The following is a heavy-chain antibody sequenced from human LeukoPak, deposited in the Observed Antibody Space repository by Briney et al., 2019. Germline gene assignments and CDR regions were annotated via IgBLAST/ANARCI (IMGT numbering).Heavy chain of an antibody. Sequence: SETLSLTCTVSGGSISSGDYYWSWIRQPPGKGLEWIGYIYYSGSTYYNPSLKSRVTISVDTSKNQFSLKLSSVTAADTAVYYCARATYYDYGDYTTKNWFDPWDQGTLVTVSS. J-gene: IGHJ5*02. CDR2: IYYSGST. CDR3: ARATYYDYGDYTTKNWFDP. V-gene: IGHV4-30-4*08. CDR1: GGSISSGDYY. D-gene: IGHD4-17*01.